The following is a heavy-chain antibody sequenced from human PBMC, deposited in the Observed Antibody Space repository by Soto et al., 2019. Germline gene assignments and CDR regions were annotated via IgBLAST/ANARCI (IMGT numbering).Heavy chain of an antibody. Sequence: QVQLQESGPGLVKPSQTLSLTCTVSGGSISSGGYYWSWIRQHPGKGLEWIGYIYYSGSTYYNPSLKSRVTISVDTSKNQFSLKLRSVTAADTAVYYCARDLTTVTHWYFDLWGRGTLVTVSS. D-gene: IGHD4-17*01. CDR3: ARDLTTVTHWYFDL. J-gene: IGHJ2*01. CDR2: IYYSGST. CDR1: GGSISSGGYY. V-gene: IGHV4-31*03.